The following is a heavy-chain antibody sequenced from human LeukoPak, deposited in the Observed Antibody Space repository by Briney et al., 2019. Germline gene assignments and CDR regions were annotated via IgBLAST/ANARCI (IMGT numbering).Heavy chain of an antibody. V-gene: IGHV4-34*01. CDR2: INHSGST. CDR1: GGSFSGYY. CDR3: ASLRSGSRSIVTTRLAVRAGMDV. J-gene: IGHJ6*02. D-gene: IGHD4-11*01. Sequence: PSETLSLTCAVYGGSFSGYYWSWIRQPPGKGLEWIGEINHSGSTNYNPSLKSRVTISVDTSKNQFSLKLSSVTAADTAVYYCASLRSGSRSIVTTRLAVRAGMDVWGQGTTVTVSS.